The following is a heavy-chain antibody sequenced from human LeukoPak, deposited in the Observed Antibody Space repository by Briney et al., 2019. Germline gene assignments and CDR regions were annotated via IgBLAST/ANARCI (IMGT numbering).Heavy chain of an antibody. Sequence: PGGSLRLSCAVSGFTFGNSAMSWVRQAPGKGLEWISGISASGHYTYTADSLKGRSTISRDNSKNTLYLQMNSLRAEDTALYYCAKDGSWGDYQFYFYIDVWGNGTTVTVSS. J-gene: IGHJ6*03. CDR2: ISASGHYT. V-gene: IGHV3-23*01. D-gene: IGHD3-16*01. CDR1: GFTFGNSA. CDR3: AKDGSWGDYQFYFYIDV.